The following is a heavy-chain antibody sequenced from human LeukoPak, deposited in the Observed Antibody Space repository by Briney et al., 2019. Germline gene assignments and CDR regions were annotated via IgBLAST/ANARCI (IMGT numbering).Heavy chain of an antibody. CDR1: GYSISSDYY. CDR3: ARLTGYRIESAFDI. CDR2: IYHSGST. J-gene: IGHJ3*02. D-gene: IGHD3-9*01. Sequence: PSETLSLTCTVSGYSISSDYYWGWIRQPPGKGLEWIGSIYHSGSTYYNPSLKSRVTISVDTSKNQFSLKLSSVTAADTAVYYCARLTGYRIESAFDIWGQGTMVTVSS. V-gene: IGHV4-38-2*02.